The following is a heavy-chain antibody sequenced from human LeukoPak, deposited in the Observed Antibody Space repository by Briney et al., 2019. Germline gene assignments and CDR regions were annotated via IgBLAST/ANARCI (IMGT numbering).Heavy chain of an antibody. CDR1: DGSVSSSHYY. D-gene: IGHD1-7*01. CDR3: ARVGITRTPFDY. Sequence: SETLSLTCTVSDGSVSSSHYYWSWIRHPRGKGLEWNGYVYFSGITNYNPSLKSRVAISVDTSKNEFSLKLNSVTAADTAIYYCARVGITRTPFDYWGQGTLVTVSS. J-gene: IGHJ4*02. CDR2: VYFSGIT. V-gene: IGHV4-61*01.